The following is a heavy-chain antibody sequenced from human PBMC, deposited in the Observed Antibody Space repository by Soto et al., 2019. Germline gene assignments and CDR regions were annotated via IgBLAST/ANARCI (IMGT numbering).Heavy chain of an antibody. CDR3: TTPPRNWNLGIFAH. CDR2: ISGNGDST. V-gene: IGHV3-23*01. CDR1: GFTFNNYG. J-gene: IGHJ4*02. Sequence: GGSLRLSCAASGFTFNNYGMNWVRQAPGKGLEWVSGISGNGDSTYYGGSVKGRFTISRDNSKNTLYLQMNNLRAEDTAVYYCTTPPRNWNLGIFAHWGQGTLVTVSS. D-gene: IGHD1-1*01.